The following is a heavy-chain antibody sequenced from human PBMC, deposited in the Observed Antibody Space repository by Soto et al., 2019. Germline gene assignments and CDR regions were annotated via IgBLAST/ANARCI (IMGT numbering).Heavy chain of an antibody. V-gene: IGHV4-61*08. J-gene: IGHJ6*02. CDR1: GGSISSGGYY. CDR3: ARAWGGNPSTPYGMDV. D-gene: IGHD2-15*01. Sequence: PSETLSLTCTVSGGSISSGGYYCSCIRQPPGKGLECIGYIYYSGSTNYNPSLKSRVTISVDTSKNQFSLKLSSVTAEDTAVYNCARAWGGNPSTPYGMDVWGQGTTVTVSS. CDR2: IYYSGST.